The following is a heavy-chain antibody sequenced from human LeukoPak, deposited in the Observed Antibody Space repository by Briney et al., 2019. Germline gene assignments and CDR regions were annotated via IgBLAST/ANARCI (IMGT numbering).Heavy chain of an antibody. CDR1: EFTVSTNY. D-gene: IGHD3-22*01. CDR2: IYSGGYT. V-gene: IGHV3-66*01. J-gene: IGHJ3*02. Sequence: GGSLRLSCAASEFTVSTNYMSWVRQAPGKGLEWVSIIYSGGYTDYADSVKGRFTISRDNSKNTLYLQMNSLRAEDTAVYYCAKDCTMIVVTGAFDIWGQGTMVTVSS. CDR3: AKDCTMIVVTGAFDI.